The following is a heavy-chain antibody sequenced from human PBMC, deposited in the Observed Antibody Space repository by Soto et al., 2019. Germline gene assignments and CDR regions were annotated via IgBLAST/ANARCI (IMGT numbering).Heavy chain of an antibody. CDR1: GYTLTELS. V-gene: IGHV1-24*01. CDR3: ARDQFILTGYFYYYGMDV. J-gene: IGHJ6*02. Sequence: ASVKVSXKVSGYTLTELSMHWVRQAPGKGLEWMGGFDPEDGETIYAQKFQGRVTMTEDTSTDTAYMELRSLRSDDTAVYYCARDQFILTGYFYYYGMDVWGQGTTVTVSS. CDR2: FDPEDGET. D-gene: IGHD3-9*01.